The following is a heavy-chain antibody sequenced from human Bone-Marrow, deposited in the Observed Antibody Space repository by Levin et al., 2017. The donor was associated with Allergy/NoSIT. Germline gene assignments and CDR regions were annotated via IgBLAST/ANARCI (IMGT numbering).Heavy chain of an antibody. D-gene: IGHD2-15*01. CDR1: GGSIGGPPNY. Sequence: SETLSLTCAVPGGSIGGPPNYWCWLRQPPGKQLERIGSISQNGNTWYRPALSTRVAISVDKARNHFFLRLNSVTAADTALYYCARHVEANRFCNGPNSLNWCDPWGQGILVTVSS. J-gene: IGHJ5*02. V-gene: IGHV4-39*01. CDR2: ISQNGNT. CDR3: ARHVEANRFCNGPNSLNWCDP.